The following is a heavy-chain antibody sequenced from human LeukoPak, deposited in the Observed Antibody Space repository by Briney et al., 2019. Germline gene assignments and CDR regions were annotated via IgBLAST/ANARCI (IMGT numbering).Heavy chain of an antibody. CDR1: GFTFSSYA. CDR3: AKRGNSGYYQTGWFDP. V-gene: IGHV3-23*01. Sequence: PGGSLRLSCAASGFTFSSYAMSRVRQAPGKVLEWVSAISGSGGRTYHADSVKGRFTISRDNSKNTLYLQMNSLRAEDTAVYYCAKRGNSGYYQTGWFDPWGQGTLVTVSS. J-gene: IGHJ5*02. CDR2: ISGSGGRT. D-gene: IGHD3-22*01.